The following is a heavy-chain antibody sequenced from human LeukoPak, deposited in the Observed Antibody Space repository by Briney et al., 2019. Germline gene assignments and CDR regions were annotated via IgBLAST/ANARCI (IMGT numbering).Heavy chain of an antibody. CDR1: GGSISSYY. V-gene: IGHV4-59*01. D-gene: IGHD4/OR15-4a*01. CDR3: ARYLDYYNWFDP. Sequence: SQTLSLTCTVSGGSISSYYWSWIRQPPGKGLEWIGYIYYSGSTNYNPSLKRRVTISVDTSKNQFSLKLSSVTAADTAVYYCARYLDYYNWFDPWGQGTLVTVSS. CDR2: IYYSGST. J-gene: IGHJ5*02.